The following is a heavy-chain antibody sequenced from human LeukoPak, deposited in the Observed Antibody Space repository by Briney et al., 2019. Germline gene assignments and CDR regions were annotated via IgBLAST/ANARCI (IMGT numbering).Heavy chain of an antibody. Sequence: GGSLRLSCAASGFTFDDYGMGWVRQAPGKGLEWVSGINWNGGSTGYADSVKGRFTISRDNAKNSLYLQMNSLRAEDTALYYCAREGYGSGTEDYYYYGMDVWGQGTTVTVSS. J-gene: IGHJ6*02. CDR3: AREGYGSGTEDYYYYGMDV. CDR1: GFTFDDYG. D-gene: IGHD3-10*01. CDR2: INWNGGST. V-gene: IGHV3-20*04.